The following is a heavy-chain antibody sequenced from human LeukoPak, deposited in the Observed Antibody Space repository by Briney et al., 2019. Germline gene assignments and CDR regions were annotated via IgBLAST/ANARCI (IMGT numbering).Heavy chain of an antibody. J-gene: IGHJ6*03. V-gene: IGHV3-48*03. Sequence: PGGSLRLSCAASGFTFSSFEMNWVRQAPGTGLEWVSYISSSGSTIYYADSVKGRFTISRDNAKNSLYLQMNSLRAEDTAVYYCARDGYSSSWYLSYYYYYMDVWGKGTTVTISS. D-gene: IGHD6-13*01. CDR3: ARDGYSSSWYLSYYYYYMDV. CDR1: GFTFSSFE. CDR2: ISSSGSTI.